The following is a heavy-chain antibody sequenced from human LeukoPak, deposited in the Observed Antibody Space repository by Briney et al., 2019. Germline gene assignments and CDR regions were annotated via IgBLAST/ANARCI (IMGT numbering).Heavy chain of an antibody. D-gene: IGHD3/OR15-3a*01. V-gene: IGHV4-39*01. CDR3: ARQTGSGLFILP. CDR2: IYYSGNT. Sequence: PSETLSLTCTVSGVSISSSNSYWGWIRQLPGKGLEWIGSIYYSGNTYYNASLKSQVSISIDTSKNHFSLRLTSVTAADTAVYYCARQTGSGLFILPGGQGTLVTVSS. J-gene: IGHJ4*02. CDR1: GVSISSSNSY.